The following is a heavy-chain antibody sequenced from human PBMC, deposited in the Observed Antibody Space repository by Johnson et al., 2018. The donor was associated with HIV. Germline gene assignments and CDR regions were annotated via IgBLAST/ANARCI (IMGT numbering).Heavy chain of an antibody. Sequence: QVQLVESGGGVVQPGKSLRLSCAASGFDFSTYALHWVRQAPGKGLAWVALISYDGSNKYYADSVKGRFNISRDNSKNTLYLQMNSLRAEDTAVYYCARRYCSSTSCYKGRAFDIWGQGTMVTVSS. CDR3: ARRYCSSTSCYKGRAFDI. V-gene: IGHV3-30*14. J-gene: IGHJ3*02. D-gene: IGHD2-2*02. CDR1: GFDFSTYA. CDR2: ISYDGSNK.